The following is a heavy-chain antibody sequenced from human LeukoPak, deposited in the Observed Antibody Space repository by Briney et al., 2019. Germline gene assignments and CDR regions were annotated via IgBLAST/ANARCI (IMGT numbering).Heavy chain of an antibody. CDR3: ARDAHCTGVSCYSPYNWFDP. CDR1: GGSISSSSYY. Sequence: SETLSLTCTVSGGSISSSSYYWGWMRQPPGKGLEWIGSIYFSGTTYYNPSLQSRVTISVDTAKNQFSLKVTSVTAADTAAYYCARDAHCTGVSCYSPYNWFDPWGQGTLVTVSS. CDR2: IYFSGTT. V-gene: IGHV4-39*07. J-gene: IGHJ5*02. D-gene: IGHD2-15*01.